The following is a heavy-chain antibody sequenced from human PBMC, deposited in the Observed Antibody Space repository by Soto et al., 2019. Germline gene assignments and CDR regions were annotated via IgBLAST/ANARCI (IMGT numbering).Heavy chain of an antibody. J-gene: IGHJ4*02. CDR2: IWYDGTQK. CDR1: GFTFNTYS. V-gene: IGHV3-33*01. D-gene: IGHD4-17*01. CDR3: ARAGGTTVTGLWHFDS. Sequence: QVQLEESGGGVVQPGRSLRLSSEAYGFTFNTYSMHWVREPPGKGLEWLAAIWYDGTQKYYADSVKGRFIISRDNSKKTLYLEMNSLRAEDTAVYYCARAGGTTVTGLWHFDSWGQGTLVTVSS.